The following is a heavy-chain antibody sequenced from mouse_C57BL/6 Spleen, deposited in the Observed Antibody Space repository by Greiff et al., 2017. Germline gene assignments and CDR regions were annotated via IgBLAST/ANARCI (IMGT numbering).Heavy chain of an antibody. CDR3: TREGDSSGYGWFAY. Sequence: EVKLVESGEGLVKPGGSLKLSCAASGFTFSSYAMSWVRQTPEKRLEWVAYISSGGDYIYYADTVKGRFTISRYNARNTLYLQMSSLKSEDTAMYYCTREGDSSGYGWFAYWGQGTLVTVSA. CDR2: ISSGGDYI. CDR1: GFTFSSYA. J-gene: IGHJ3*01. V-gene: IGHV5-9-1*02. D-gene: IGHD3-2*02.